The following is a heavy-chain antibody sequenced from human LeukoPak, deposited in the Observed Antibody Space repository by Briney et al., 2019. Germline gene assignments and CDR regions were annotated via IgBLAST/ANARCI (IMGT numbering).Heavy chain of an antibody. J-gene: IGHJ6*02. D-gene: IGHD1-20*01. CDR2: IKEDGSEK. Sequence: RGSLRLSCAASGFTFSNYWMSWVRQAPGKGLEWVANIKEDGSEKYYVDSVKGRFTISRDNAKNSLYLQMNSLRAEDTAVYYCARLNWKPPYYCYGMDVWGQGTTVTVS. CDR3: ARLNWKPPYYCYGMDV. CDR1: GFTFSNYW. V-gene: IGHV3-7*05.